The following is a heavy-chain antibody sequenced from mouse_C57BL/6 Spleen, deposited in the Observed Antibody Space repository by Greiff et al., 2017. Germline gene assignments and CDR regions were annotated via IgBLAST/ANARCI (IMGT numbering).Heavy chain of an antibody. J-gene: IGHJ2*01. Sequence: EVQLQQSGPELVKPGASVKISCKASGYTFTDYYMNWVKQSHGKSLEWIGDINPNNGGTSYNQKFKGKATLTVDKSSSTAYMELRSLTSEDSAVYYCARGYGSSGGGYFDYWDQGTTLTVSS. CDR1: GYTFTDYY. CDR3: ARGYGSSGGGYFDY. V-gene: IGHV1-26*01. CDR2: INPNNGGT. D-gene: IGHD1-1*01.